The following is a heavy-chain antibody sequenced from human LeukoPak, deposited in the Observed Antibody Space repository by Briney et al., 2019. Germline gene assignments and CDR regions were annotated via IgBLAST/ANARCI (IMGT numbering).Heavy chain of an antibody. CDR3: ARSGEIAAAADVGWFDP. J-gene: IGHJ5*02. CDR2: IILIFGTA. D-gene: IGHD6-13*01. V-gene: IGHV1-69*13. Sequence: SVKVSCKASGGTFSSYAISWVRQAPGQGLEWMGGIILIFGTANYAQKFQGRVTITADESTSTAYMELSSLRSEDMAVYYCARSGEIAAAADVGWFDPWGQGTLVTVSS. CDR1: GGTFSSYA.